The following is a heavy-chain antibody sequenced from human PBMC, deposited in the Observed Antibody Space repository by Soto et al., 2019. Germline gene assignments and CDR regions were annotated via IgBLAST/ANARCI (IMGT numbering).Heavy chain of an antibody. D-gene: IGHD3-22*01. CDR2: ISANSGNT. CDR1: GFIFNNYA. CDR3: ATAGNYDSSGRDF. Sequence: ASVKVSCKAFGFIFNNYAISWVRQAPGQGLEWMGWISANSGNTNYAQKLQGRVTMTTDTSTSTAYMELRSLRSDDTAVYYCATAGNYDSSGRDFWGQGTLVTVS. J-gene: IGHJ4*02. V-gene: IGHV1-18*04.